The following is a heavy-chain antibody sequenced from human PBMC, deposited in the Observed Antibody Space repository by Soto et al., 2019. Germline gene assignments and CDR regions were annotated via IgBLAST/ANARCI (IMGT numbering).Heavy chain of an antibody. CDR2: ISSNSNYR. V-gene: IGHV3-21*01. Sequence: EGSLRLSCAASGFTFSSYNMNWVRQAPGKGLEWVSSISSNSNYRYYADSVKGRFTISRDNAKNSLYLQMNSLRADDTAVYYCARDPWFAPSAQGTVVTVPS. J-gene: IGHJ5*02. CDR3: ARDPWFAP. CDR1: GFTFSSYN.